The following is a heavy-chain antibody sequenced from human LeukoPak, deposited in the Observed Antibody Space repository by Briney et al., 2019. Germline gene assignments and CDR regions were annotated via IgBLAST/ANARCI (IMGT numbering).Heavy chain of an antibody. J-gene: IGHJ4*02. CDR2: ISASGGST. CDR3: AKSRSRGGATVTTVTPPFDY. V-gene: IGHV3-23*01. Sequence: PGGSLRLSCAASGFTFSTYAMSWVRQAPGKGLEWVSAISASGGSTYYADSVKGRFTISRDNSKNTLYMQMNSLRAEDTAVYYCAKSRSRGGATVTTVTPPFDYWGQGTLVTVSS. CDR1: GFTFSTYA. D-gene: IGHD4-11*01.